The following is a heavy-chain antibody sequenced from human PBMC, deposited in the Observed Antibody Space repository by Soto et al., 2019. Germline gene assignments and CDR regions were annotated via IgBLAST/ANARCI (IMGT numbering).Heavy chain of an antibody. Sequence: DVQLVESGGGLIQPGGSLRLSCVASGLTVSGKKYMAWVRQAPGKGPEWLSGVYDLDGTYYADSVRGRFTTSIDSSRTTVYLQMRDLRPEYTAVYFCATWHVREHAYDIWGQGTMVNVSS. V-gene: IGHV3-53*01. CDR1: GLTVSGKKY. J-gene: IGHJ3*02. CDR3: ATWHVREHAYDI. CDR2: VYDLDGT.